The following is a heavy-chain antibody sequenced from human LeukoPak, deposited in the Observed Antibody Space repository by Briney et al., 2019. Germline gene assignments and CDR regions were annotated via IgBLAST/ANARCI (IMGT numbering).Heavy chain of an antibody. CDR2: ISWNSGSI. D-gene: IGHD5-18*01. CDR1: GFTFDDYA. J-gene: IGHJ4*02. V-gene: IGHV3-9*01. CDR3: AKAGRGYSYGSFDY. Sequence: GGSLRLSCAASGFTFDDYAMHWVRQAPGKGLEWVSGISWNSGSIGYADSVKGRFTISRDNAKNSLYLQMNSLRAEDTALYYCAKAGRGYSYGSFDYWGQGTLVTVSS.